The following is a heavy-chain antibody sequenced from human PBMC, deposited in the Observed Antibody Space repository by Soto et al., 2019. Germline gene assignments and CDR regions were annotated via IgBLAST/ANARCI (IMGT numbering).Heavy chain of an antibody. CDR1: GYTFTSYA. CDR3: ARGLGLYYFDY. V-gene: IGHV1-3*01. Sequence: ASVKVSCKASGYTFTSYAMHWVRQAPGQRLEGMGWINAGNGNTKYSQKFQGRVTITRDTSASTAYMELSSLRSEDTAVYYCARGLGLYYFDYWGQGTLVTVSS. D-gene: IGHD1-26*01. CDR2: INAGNGNT. J-gene: IGHJ4*02.